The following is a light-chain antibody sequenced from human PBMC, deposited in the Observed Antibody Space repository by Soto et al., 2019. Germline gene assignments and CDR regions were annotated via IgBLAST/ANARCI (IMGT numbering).Light chain of an antibody. J-gene: IGKJ1*01. CDR2: GAS. V-gene: IGKV3-15*01. Sequence: IVVYKSPGTLSVSKGESAALSGRASQNIGNKVGWYQQKPGQAPRLLIYGASTRATGIPVRFSGSGSGTEFTLTITSLQSEDFAVYYCQQYNNFPQTFGQGSNVDI. CDR3: QQYNNFPQT. CDR1: QNIGNK.